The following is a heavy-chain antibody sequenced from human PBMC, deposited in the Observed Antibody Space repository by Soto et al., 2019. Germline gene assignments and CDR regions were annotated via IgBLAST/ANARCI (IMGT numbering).Heavy chain of an antibody. CDR2: IYYSGST. V-gene: IGHV4-39*01. CDR1: GGSISSSSYY. D-gene: IGHD2-8*01. Sequence: PSETLSLTCTVSGGSISSSSYYWGWIRQPPGKGLEWIGSIYYSGSTYYNPSLKSRVTISVDTSKNQFSLKLSSVTAADTAVYYCARRSDRVLTYYYYGMDVWGQGTTVTVSS. J-gene: IGHJ6*02. CDR3: ARRSDRVLTYYYYGMDV.